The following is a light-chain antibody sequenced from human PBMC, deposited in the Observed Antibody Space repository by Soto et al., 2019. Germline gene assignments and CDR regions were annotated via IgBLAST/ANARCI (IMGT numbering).Light chain of an antibody. V-gene: IGKV1-9*01. CDR3: QQLTSDPRGFT. J-gene: IGKJ3*01. Sequence: DIQLTQSPSFLSASVGDRVTITCRASQGISGYLAWYQQNPGKAPKLLIYGATTLRSGVPSRFSGTGSGTEFTLTISSLQPEDFATYYCQQLTSDPRGFTFGPGTKVDIK. CDR1: QGISGY. CDR2: GAT.